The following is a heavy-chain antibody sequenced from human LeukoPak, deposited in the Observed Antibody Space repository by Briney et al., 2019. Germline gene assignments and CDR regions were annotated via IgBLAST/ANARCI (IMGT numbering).Heavy chain of an antibody. CDR3: ASLIGRYYYDSSALRDY. Sequence: GASVKVSCKASGYTFTSYYMHWVRQAPGQGLEWMGIINPSGGSTSYAQKFQGRVTMTRDMSTSTVYMELSSLRSEDTAVYYCASLIGRYYYDSSALRDYWGQGTLVTVSS. CDR2: INPSGGST. CDR1: GYTFTSYY. V-gene: IGHV1-46*01. J-gene: IGHJ4*02. D-gene: IGHD3-22*01.